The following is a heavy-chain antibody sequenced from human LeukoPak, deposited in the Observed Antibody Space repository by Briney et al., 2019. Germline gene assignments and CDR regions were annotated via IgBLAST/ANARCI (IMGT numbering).Heavy chain of an antibody. CDR3: ARSCSSSFYPEGFDY. Sequence: SETLSLTCTVSGGSISSYYWSWIRQSPGKGLEWIGYIYYSGSTNYNPSLKSRVTISVDTSKNQFSLKLSSVTAADTAVYYCARSCSSSFYPEGFDYWGQGTLVTVSS. V-gene: IGHV4-59*01. J-gene: IGHJ4*02. CDR1: GGSISSYY. CDR2: IYYSGST. D-gene: IGHD6-13*01.